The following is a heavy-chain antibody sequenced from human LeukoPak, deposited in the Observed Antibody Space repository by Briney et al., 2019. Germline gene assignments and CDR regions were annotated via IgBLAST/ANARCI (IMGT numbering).Heavy chain of an antibody. Sequence: ASVKVSCKASGYTFTSYDINWVRQATGRGLEWMGWINPNSGGTNYAQKFQGRVTMTRDTSISTAYMELSRLRSDDTAVYYCARGQVSLPWYYYMDVWGKGTTVTVSS. V-gene: IGHV1-2*02. CDR2: INPNSGGT. J-gene: IGHJ6*03. CDR3: ARGQVSLPWYYYMDV. CDR1: GYTFTSYD. D-gene: IGHD3-10*01.